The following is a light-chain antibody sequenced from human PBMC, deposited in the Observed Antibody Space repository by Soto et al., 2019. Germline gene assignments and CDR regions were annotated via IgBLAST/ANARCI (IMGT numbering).Light chain of an antibody. Sequence: DIQMTQSPSSLSASVGDRVTITCRTTQSIRNYLNWYQQKPGKAPKLPIYAASGLQSGVPSRFSASGSGTDFTLTISSLQPEDFAAYYCQQTYSVPATFGQGTKVE. CDR3: QQTYSVPAT. CDR2: AAS. V-gene: IGKV1-39*01. J-gene: IGKJ1*01. CDR1: QSIRNY.